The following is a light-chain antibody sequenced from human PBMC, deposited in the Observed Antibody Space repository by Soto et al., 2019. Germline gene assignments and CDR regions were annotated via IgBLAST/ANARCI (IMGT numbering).Light chain of an antibody. Sequence: EIVMTQSPATLSLSPGERAALSCRASQSLNSDLAWYHQKPGQPPRLLIYGASTRATGVPARFTGSESGSEFTLTISGLQSEDFAVYYCQQGHNWPLTFGQGTRLEI. J-gene: IGKJ2*01. CDR1: QSLNSD. CDR3: QQGHNWPLT. CDR2: GAS. V-gene: IGKV3-15*01.